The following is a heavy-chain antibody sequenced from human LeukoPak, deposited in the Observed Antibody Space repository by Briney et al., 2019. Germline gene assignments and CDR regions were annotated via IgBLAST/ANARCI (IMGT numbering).Heavy chain of an antibody. D-gene: IGHD3-3*01. V-gene: IGHV5-51*01. Sequence: GESLKISCKGSGYSFTSYWIGWVRQMPGKGLEWMGIIYPGDSDGRYSPSFQGQVTISADKSINTAYLQWTSLKASDSAMYYCARLQYDFSPFDPWGQGTLVTVSS. CDR1: GYSFTSYW. CDR3: ARLQYDFSPFDP. J-gene: IGHJ5*02. CDR2: IYPGDSDG.